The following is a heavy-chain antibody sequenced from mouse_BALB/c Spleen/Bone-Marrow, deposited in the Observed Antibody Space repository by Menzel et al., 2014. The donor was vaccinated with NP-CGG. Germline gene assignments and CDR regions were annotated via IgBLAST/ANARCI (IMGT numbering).Heavy chain of an antibody. CDR2: ISPYIGGT. V-gene: IGHV1S29*02. J-gene: IGHJ2*01. Sequence: EVKLQESGPELVKPGASVKISCKASGYTFTDFNMHWVKPSHGKSLEWIGFISPYIGGTGYNQKFKSKATLTVDSSSSTAYMELRSLTSEDSAVYYCARGRRYDGPYFDYWGQGTLSQSPQ. CDR3: ARGRRYDGPYFDY. D-gene: IGHD2-14*01. CDR1: GYTFTDFN.